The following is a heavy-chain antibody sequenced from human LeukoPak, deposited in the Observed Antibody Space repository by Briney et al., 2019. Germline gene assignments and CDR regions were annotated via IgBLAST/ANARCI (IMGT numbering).Heavy chain of an antibody. V-gene: IGHV3-33*01. CDR1: GFSLSNYG. J-gene: IGHJ6*03. CDR3: ARDHRPEIQYYYMDV. D-gene: IGHD1-14*01. CDR2: LLYDGNTK. Sequence: PGGSLRLSCAASGFSLSNYGIHWGRQAPGKGLEWVAALLYDGNTKHYADSVRGRFTISRDISTNTFYVQMNSLTAEDTAVYYCARDHRPEIQYYYMDVWGKGTTVAVSS.